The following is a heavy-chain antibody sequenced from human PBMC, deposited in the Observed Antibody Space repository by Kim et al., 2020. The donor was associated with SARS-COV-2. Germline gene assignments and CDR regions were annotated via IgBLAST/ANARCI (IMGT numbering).Heavy chain of an antibody. CDR1: GFTFSSDW. V-gene: IGHV3-74*01. J-gene: IGHJ3*02. CDR2: INSDGSSA. Sequence: GGSLRLSCAASGFTFSSDWMHWVRQAPGKGLVWVSRINSDGSSASYAYSVKGRFTISRDTAKNTLYLQMNILRAEDTAVYYCARASYDYGAQGGAFDIWGHGTLVPVSS. D-gene: IGHD4-17*01. CDR3: ARASYDYGAQGGAFDI.